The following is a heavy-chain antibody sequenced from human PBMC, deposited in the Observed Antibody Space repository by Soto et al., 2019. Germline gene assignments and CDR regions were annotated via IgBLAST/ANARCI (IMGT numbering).Heavy chain of an antibody. CDR1: GFSFSSYS. CDR2: ISYNGRNK. D-gene: IGHD3-16*01. Sequence: GGSLRLSCEASGFSFSSYSMSWVRQAPGKGLEWVAVISYNGRNKHYVDSVKGRFTISRDNSQDTLYLQMDSLRPEDKAVYYCARQAKIGDRSQFYFDSWGQGTLVTVSS. V-gene: IGHV3-30*03. J-gene: IGHJ4*02. CDR3: ARQAKIGDRSQFYFDS.